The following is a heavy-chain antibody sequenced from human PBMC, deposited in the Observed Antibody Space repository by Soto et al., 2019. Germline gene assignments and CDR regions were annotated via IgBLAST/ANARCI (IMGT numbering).Heavy chain of an antibody. CDR2: IYYSGST. CDR3: AREGSCYDPTFFGY. D-gene: IGHD5-12*01. CDR1: GGSISSGGYY. Sequence: QVQLQESGPGLVKPSQTLSLTCTVSGGSISSGGYYWSWIRQPPGKGLEWIGYIYYSGSTYFNPARKDSVTHSVNTFKNQFPLEPNSLSAADPAVYYFAREGSCYDPTFFGYWGPGNLGSVSS. J-gene: IGHJ4*02. V-gene: IGHV4-30-4*01.